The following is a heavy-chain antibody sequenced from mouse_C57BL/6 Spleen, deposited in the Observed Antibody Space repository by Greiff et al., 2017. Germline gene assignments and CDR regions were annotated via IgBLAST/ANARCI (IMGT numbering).Heavy chain of an antibody. Sequence: EVKLMESGGGLVKPGGSLKLSCAASGFTFSSYAMSWVRQTPEKRLEWVATISDGGSYTYYPDNVKGRFTISRDNAKNNLYLQMSHLKSEDTAMYYCARDRYGNYLDYWGQGTTLTVSS. V-gene: IGHV5-4*01. J-gene: IGHJ2*01. D-gene: IGHD2-1*01. CDR3: ARDRYGNYLDY. CDR1: GFTFSSYA. CDR2: ISDGGSYT.